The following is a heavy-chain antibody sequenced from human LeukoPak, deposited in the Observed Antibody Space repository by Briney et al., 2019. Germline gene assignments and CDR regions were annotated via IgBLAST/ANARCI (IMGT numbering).Heavy chain of an antibody. D-gene: IGHD5-12*01. J-gene: IGHJ4*02. CDR3: ARASATMEFDY. CDR1: GYTFTGYY. Sequence: ASVKVSCKASGYTFTGYYMHWVRQAPGQGLEWMGWTNPNSGGTNYAQKFQGRVTMTRDTSINTVYMELSRLKSDDSAVYYCARASATMEFDYWGQGTLVTVSS. CDR2: TNPNSGGT. V-gene: IGHV1-2*02.